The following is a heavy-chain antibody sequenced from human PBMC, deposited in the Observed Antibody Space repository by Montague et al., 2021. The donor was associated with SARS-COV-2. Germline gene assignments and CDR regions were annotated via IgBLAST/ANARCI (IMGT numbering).Heavy chain of an antibody. CDR2: IHHGGST. Sequence: SETLFLTCAVHGGSLSTYSWNWIRQPPGKGLEWIGEIHHGGSTNYNPSLKSRVTISAGTSKTQFSLKLTSVAAADTAVYYCARLGDGVVPSPILGVGPYYSYYYLDVWGKGTTVTVSS. V-gene: IGHV4-34*01. J-gene: IGHJ6*03. D-gene: IGHD3-10*01. CDR3: ARLGDGVVPSPILGVGPYYSYYYLDV. CDR1: GGSLSTYS.